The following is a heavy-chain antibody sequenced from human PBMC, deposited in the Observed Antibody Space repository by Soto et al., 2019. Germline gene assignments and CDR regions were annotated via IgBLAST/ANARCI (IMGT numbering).Heavy chain of an antibody. CDR2: ISSNGGST. CDR1: GFTFSSYA. Sequence: GGSLRLSCSASGFTFSSYAMHWVRQAPGKGLEYVSAISSNGGSTYYADSVKGRFTISRDNSKNTLYLQMSSLRAEDTAVYYCVKAGRIAALHLFDYWGQGTLVTVSS. V-gene: IGHV3-64D*08. J-gene: IGHJ4*02. CDR3: VKAGRIAALHLFDY. D-gene: IGHD6-6*01.